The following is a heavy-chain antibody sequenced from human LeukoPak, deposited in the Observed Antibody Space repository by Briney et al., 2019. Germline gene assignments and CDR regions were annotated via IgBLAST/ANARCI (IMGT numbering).Heavy chain of an antibody. CDR1: GGSISSGSYY. CDR2: IYTSGST. Sequence: SETLSLTCTVSGGSISSGSYYWSWIRQPAGKGLEWIGRIYTSGSTNYNPSLKSRVTISVDTSKNQFSLKLSSVTAADTAVYYCARDSSVLTGYYSPFDLWGRGTLVTVSS. V-gene: IGHV4-61*02. D-gene: IGHD3-9*01. CDR3: ARDSSVLTGYYSPFDL. J-gene: IGHJ2*01.